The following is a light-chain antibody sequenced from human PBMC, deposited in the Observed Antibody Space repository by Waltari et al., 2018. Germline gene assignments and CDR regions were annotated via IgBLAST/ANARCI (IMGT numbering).Light chain of an antibody. Sequence: EMLMTQSPTTLSVSPGERATLSCSASQSVSSNLAWYQQKPGQAPRVLIYGASTRATGIPARFSGSGSGTEFTLTISSLQSEDFAVYYCQQYNNWPPAFGGGTKVEIK. CDR1: QSVSSN. CDR3: QQYNNWPPA. V-gene: IGKV3-15*01. CDR2: GAS. J-gene: IGKJ4*01.